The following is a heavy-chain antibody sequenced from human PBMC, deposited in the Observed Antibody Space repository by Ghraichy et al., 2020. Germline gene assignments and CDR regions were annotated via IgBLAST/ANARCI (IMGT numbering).Heavy chain of an antibody. J-gene: IGHJ4*02. D-gene: IGHD6-19*01. CDR3: AKAVVGDAGIAVAGTGDY. CDR1: GFTFSSYA. Sequence: GGSLRLSCTASGFTFSSYAMSWVRQAPGKGLEWVSGISGGGGNTYYADSVKGRFTISRDNSKNTLYLQMNSLRAEDTALYYCAKAVVGDAGIAVAGTGDYWGQGTLVTVSS. CDR2: ISGGGGNT. V-gene: IGHV3-23*01.